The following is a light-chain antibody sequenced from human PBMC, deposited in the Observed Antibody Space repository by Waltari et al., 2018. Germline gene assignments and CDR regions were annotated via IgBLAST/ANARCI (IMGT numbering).Light chain of an antibody. CDR1: QSISRY. V-gene: IGKV3-20*01. Sequence: DIVLTQSPGPLSLSPGERAPLSCRASQSISRYLAWYQQKPGQAPRLLIYAASSRATGIPDRFSGSGSGTDFSLTISRLEPEDFAVYYCQNHERLPAMFGQGTKVEIK. CDR3: QNHERLPAM. CDR2: AAS. J-gene: IGKJ1*01.